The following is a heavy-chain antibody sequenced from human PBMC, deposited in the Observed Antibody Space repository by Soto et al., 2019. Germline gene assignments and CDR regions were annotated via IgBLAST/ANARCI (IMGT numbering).Heavy chain of an antibody. J-gene: IGHJ6*02. V-gene: IGHV3-30-3*01. CDR3: ARDPSGSSAQYYYYGMDV. Sequence: QVQLVESGGGVVQPGRSLRLSCAASGFTFSSYAMHWVRQAPGKGLEWVAVISYDGSNKYYADSVKGRFTISRDNSKNTLYLQMNSLRAEDTAVYYCARDPSGSSAQYYYYGMDVWGQATTVTVSS. CDR2: ISYDGSNK. CDR1: GFTFSSYA. D-gene: IGHD3-3*01.